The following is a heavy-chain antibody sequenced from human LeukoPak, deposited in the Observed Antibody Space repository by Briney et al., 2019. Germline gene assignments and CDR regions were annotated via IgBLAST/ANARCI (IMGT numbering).Heavy chain of an antibody. CDR2: IYESGST. CDR1: GGSIKSHY. J-gene: IGHJ6*02. Sequence: PSGTLSLTCTVSGGSIKSHYWSWIRQTPGKGLEWIGCIYESGSTYHNPSLKSRVTISVDMSKNRFSLKVSSVTAADTAVYYCARGGSSWSYAMDVWGQGTTVTVSS. D-gene: IGHD6-13*01. CDR3: ARGGSSWSYAMDV. V-gene: IGHV4-59*11.